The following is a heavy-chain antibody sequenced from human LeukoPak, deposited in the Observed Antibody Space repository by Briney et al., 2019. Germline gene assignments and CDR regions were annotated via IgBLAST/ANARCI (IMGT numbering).Heavy chain of an antibody. CDR2: IYYSRST. J-gene: IGHJ4*02. CDR3: ARGARAGYNLEPFDY. Sequence: SETLSLTCTLSGGSMSSYYWSWVRQPPGKGLEWIGYIYYSRSTKYNPSHKSRVNISVDTSKNQIPWKLSSVIAADTAVYYCARGARAGYNLEPFDYWGQGTLVTVSS. D-gene: IGHD5-24*01. V-gene: IGHV4-59*08. CDR1: GGSMSSYY.